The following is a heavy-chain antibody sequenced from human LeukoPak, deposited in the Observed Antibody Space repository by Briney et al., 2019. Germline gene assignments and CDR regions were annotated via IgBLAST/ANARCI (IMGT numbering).Heavy chain of an antibody. D-gene: IGHD6-25*01. Sequence: ASVKVSCKASGYTFTSYGISWVRQAPGQGLEWMGWISGYKGNTNYAQKLQGRVTMTTDTSTSTAYMELRSLRSDDTAVYYCAREGVTAAGNYYYYYYMDVWGKGTTVTVSS. V-gene: IGHV1-18*01. J-gene: IGHJ6*03. CDR2: ISGYKGNT. CDR1: GYTFTSYG. CDR3: AREGVTAAGNYYYYYYMDV.